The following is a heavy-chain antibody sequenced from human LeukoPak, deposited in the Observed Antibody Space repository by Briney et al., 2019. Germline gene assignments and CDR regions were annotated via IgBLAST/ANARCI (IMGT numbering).Heavy chain of an antibody. CDR3: ARHVDTATDYFDY. CDR2: VYYSGNT. Sequence: WETLSLTCTVSGGSISSYYWGWIRQPPGKGLEWIGYVYYSGNTNYNPSLTSRLTISIDTSKNQFSLKLSSVTAADTAVYYCARHVDTATDYFDYWGQGTLVTVSS. J-gene: IGHJ4*02. CDR1: GGSISSYY. D-gene: IGHD5-18*01. V-gene: IGHV4-59*08.